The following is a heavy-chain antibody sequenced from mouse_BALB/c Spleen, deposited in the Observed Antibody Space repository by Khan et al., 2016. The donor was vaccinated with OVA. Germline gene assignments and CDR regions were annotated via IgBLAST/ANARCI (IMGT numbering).Heavy chain of an antibody. CDR2: IYPGDGTT. Sequence: QMQLEESGPELVKPGALVKISCKASGYTFTAYDINWVKQRPGQGLEWLGWIYPGDGTTEYNENFKGKATLTADTSSNTAYMQLCSLTSEISAVYFWARECLRGVGMDYWGQGTSVSVSS. V-gene: IGHV1S56*01. D-gene: IGHD1-1*01. CDR1: GYTFTAYD. CDR3: ARECLRGVGMDY. J-gene: IGHJ4*01.